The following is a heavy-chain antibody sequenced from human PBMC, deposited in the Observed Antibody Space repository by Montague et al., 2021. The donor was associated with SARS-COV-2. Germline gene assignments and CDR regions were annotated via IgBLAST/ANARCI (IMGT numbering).Heavy chain of an antibody. J-gene: IGHJ4*02. CDR2: ISISGST. CDR3: ARDIAVAGLFDC. D-gene: IGHD6-19*01. CDR1: GGSISSGSYY. V-gene: IGHV4-61*02. Sequence: TLPLTCTVSGGSISSGSYYWSWIRQPAGKGLEWIGRISISGSTNYNPSLKSRVTISVDTSKNQFSLKLSSVTAADTAVYYCARDIAVAGLFDCWGQGTLVTVSS.